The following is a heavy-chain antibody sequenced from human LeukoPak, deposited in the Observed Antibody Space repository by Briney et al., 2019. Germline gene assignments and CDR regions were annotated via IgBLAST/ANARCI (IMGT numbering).Heavy chain of an antibody. D-gene: IGHD4-23*01. Sequence: PSETLSLTCTVSGGSISSSSYYWGWIRQPPGKGLEWIGYIYYSGSTNYNPSLKSRVTISLDTSKNQFSLKLSSVTAADTAVYYCARGGTVVTPGAFDIWGQGTMVTVSS. CDR3: ARGGTVVTPGAFDI. CDR2: IYYSGST. J-gene: IGHJ3*02. CDR1: GGSISSSSYY. V-gene: IGHV4-61*05.